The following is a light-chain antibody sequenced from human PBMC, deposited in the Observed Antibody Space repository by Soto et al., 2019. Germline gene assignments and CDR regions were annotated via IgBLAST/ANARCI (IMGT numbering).Light chain of an antibody. CDR2: EVT. J-gene: IGLJ1*01. V-gene: IGLV2-8*01. CDR1: SSDVGGYNY. CDR3: SPYAATDNFYA. Sequence: QSVPTQPPSAYGCPGQSVTISCTGTSSDVGGYNYFSWYQQHPGKAPKLMIYEVTKRPSGVPDRFSGSKSATTASLPVSGIPAADEADYYCSPYAATDNFYAFRTGTKVTAL.